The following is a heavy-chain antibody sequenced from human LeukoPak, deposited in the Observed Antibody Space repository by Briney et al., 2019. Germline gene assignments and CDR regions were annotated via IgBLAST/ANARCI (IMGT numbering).Heavy chain of an antibody. CDR1: GFTFSSYA. V-gene: IGHV3-23*01. D-gene: IGHD2-2*01. J-gene: IGHJ4*02. Sequence: PGGSLRLSCAASGFTFSSYAMSWVRQAPGKGLEWVSAISGSGGSTYYADSVKGRFTIYRDNSKNTLYLQMNSLRAEDTAVYYCAKDVRCSSTSCLFDYWGQGTLVTVSS. CDR3: AKDVRCSSTSCLFDY. CDR2: ISGSGGST.